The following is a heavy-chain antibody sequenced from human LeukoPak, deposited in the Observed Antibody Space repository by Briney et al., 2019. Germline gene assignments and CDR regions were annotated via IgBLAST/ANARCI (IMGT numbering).Heavy chain of an antibody. CDR3: ARDLVTVTKGFDI. CDR1: GDSFSSHY. D-gene: IGHD4-17*01. Sequence: QTSETLSLTCAVSGDSFSSHYWTWIRQPPGRGLEWIGYISYIGTTNYNPSLKSRVTTSIDTSKNQFSLKLSSVTTADTAVYYCARDLVTVTKGFDIWGLGTMVSVSS. J-gene: IGHJ3*02. V-gene: IGHV4-59*11. CDR2: ISYIGTT.